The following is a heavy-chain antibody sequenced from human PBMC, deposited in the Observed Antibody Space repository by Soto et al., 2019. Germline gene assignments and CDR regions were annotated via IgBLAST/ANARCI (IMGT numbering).Heavy chain of an antibody. CDR3: ARYLRSYRNSFDS. CDR2: ISAYNGNT. CDR1: GYTFTSYG. J-gene: IGHJ4*02. Sequence: QVQLVQSGAEVKKPGASVKVSCKASGYTFTSYGISWVRQAPGQGLEWMGWISAYNGNTNYAQTLQGRVTMTTDTSPSTAYMELRSLTSDDPAVYYCARYLRSYRNSFDSWGQGTLVTVSS. D-gene: IGHD1-26*01. V-gene: IGHV1-18*01.